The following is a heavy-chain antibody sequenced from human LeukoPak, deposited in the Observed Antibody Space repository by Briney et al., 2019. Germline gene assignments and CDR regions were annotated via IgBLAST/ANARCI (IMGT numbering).Heavy chain of an antibody. J-gene: IGHJ6*02. D-gene: IGHD6-19*01. V-gene: IGHV3-30*03. CDR3: ARARVAGYYYYGMDV. CDR1: GFSFSSYG. Sequence: GGSLRLSCAASGFSFSSYGMHWVRQAPGKGLEWVAVISNDGSKKYYVDSVKGRFTISRDNSRNTLYLQMNSLRVEDTAVYYCARARVAGYYYYGMDVWGQGTTVTVSS. CDR2: ISNDGSKK.